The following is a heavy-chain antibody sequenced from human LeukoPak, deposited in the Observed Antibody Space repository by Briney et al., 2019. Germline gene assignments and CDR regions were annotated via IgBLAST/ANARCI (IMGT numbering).Heavy chain of an antibody. CDR1: GFTFSSYW. J-gene: IGHJ4*02. CDR3: ARDRGWNALDC. D-gene: IGHD1-1*01. CDR2: IDRDGSNT. V-gene: IGHV3-74*01. Sequence: GGSLRLSCAASGFTFSSYWMHWDRQAPGKGLVWVPRIDRDGSNTNYADSVKGRFTISRDNAKNTLHLQMNSLRAEDTAVYYCARDRGWNALDCWGQGTLVTVSS.